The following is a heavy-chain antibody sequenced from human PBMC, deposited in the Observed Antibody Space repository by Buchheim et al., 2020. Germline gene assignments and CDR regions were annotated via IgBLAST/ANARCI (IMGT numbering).Heavy chain of an antibody. D-gene: IGHD3-9*01. CDR3: ARLGYDILTGYRYIDY. Sequence: QLQLQESGSGLVKPSETLSLTCTVSGGSISSSSYYWGWIRQPPGKGLEWIGSIYYSGSTYYNPSLKSRVTISVDTSKNQFSLKLSSVTAADTAVYYCARLGYDILTGYRYIDYWGQGTL. V-gene: IGHV4-39*01. J-gene: IGHJ4*02. CDR1: GGSISSSSYY. CDR2: IYYSGST.